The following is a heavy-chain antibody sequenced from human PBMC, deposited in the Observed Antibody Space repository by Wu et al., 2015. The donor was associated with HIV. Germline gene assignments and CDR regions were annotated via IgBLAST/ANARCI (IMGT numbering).Heavy chain of an antibody. CDR1: GGTFSSYA. D-gene: IGHD3-3*01. V-gene: IGHV1-69*12. J-gene: IGHJ1*01. Sequence: QVQLVQSGAEVKKPGSSVKVSCKASGGTFSSYAISWVRQAPGQGLEWMGGIIPIFGTANYAQKFQGRVTITADESTSTAYMELSSLRSEDTAVYYCATPRLYSYYVFLELVISSTWGQGTLVHRL. CDR3: ATPRLYSYYVFLELVISST. CDR2: IIPIFGTA.